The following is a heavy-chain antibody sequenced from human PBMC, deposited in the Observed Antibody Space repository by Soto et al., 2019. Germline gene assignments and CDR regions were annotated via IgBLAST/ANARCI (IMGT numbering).Heavy chain of an antibody. CDR1: GYTFSNYG. Sequence: ASVKVSCKTSGYTFSNYGITWVRQAPGQPLEWLGWISLYSDGTNYAQKFQGRVSMTTDTSTTTAYMELRSLRSDDTAVYYCARVLPGAEALFGSCGQGTLVTVSS. CDR2: ISLYSDGT. J-gene: IGHJ5*01. V-gene: IGHV1-18*01. CDR3: ARVLPGAEALFGS. D-gene: IGHD2-2*01.